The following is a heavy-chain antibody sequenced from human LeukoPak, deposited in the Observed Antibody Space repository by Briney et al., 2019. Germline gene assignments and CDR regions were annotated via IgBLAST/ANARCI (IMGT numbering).Heavy chain of an antibody. D-gene: IGHD1-26*01. CDR1: GYTLTELS. V-gene: IGHV1-24*01. J-gene: IGHJ3*02. CDR2: FDPEDGET. Sequence: ASVKVSCKVSGYTLTELSMHWVRQAPGKGLEWMGGFDPEDGETIYAQKFQGRVTMTEDTSTDTAYMELSSLRSEDTAVYYCAGASTWELLNAFVIWGQGTMVTVSS. CDR3: AGASTWELLNAFVI.